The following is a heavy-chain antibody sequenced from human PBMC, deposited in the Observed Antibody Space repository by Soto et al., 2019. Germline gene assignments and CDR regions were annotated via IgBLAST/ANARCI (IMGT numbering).Heavy chain of an antibody. CDR2: IHNDGSRT. CDR3: ARGDRGAFDL. D-gene: IGHD1-26*01. V-gene: IGHV3-74*03. CDR1: GFTFSYYW. Sequence: EVQLVESGGGLVQPGESLRLSCAASGFTFSYYWMRWVRQTAGKGLLWVSHIHNDGSRTTYADSVKGRFTISRDNARNTVYLQMNSLRDDDTAVYYCARGDRGAFDLWGQGTAVTVSS. J-gene: IGHJ3*01.